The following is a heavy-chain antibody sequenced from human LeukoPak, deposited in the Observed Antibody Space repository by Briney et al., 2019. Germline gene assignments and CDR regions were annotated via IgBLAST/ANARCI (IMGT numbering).Heavy chain of an antibody. V-gene: IGHV3-48*01. CDR2: ISSSSSTI. Sequence: AGGSLRLSCAASGFTFSSYSMNWVRQAPGKGLEWVSYISSSSSTIYYADSVKGRFTISRDNAKNSLYLQMNSLRAEDTAVYYCAREQLPDYWGQGTLVTVSS. CDR1: GFTFSSYS. CDR3: AREQLPDY. J-gene: IGHJ4*02. D-gene: IGHD2-2*01.